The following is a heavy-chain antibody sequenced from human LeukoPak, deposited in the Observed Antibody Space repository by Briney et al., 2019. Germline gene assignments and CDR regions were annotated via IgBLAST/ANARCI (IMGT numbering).Heavy chain of an antibody. CDR3: AKEGSITMVRGVILWFDP. CDR2: ISGSGGST. CDR1: GFTFSGYG. D-gene: IGHD3-10*01. Sequence: GGSLRLSCAASGFTFSGYGMSWVRQAPGKGLEWVSAISGSGGSTYYADSVKGRFTISRDNSKNTLYLQMNSLRAEDTAVYYCAKEGSITMVRGVILWFDPWGQGTLVTVSS. J-gene: IGHJ5*02. V-gene: IGHV3-23*01.